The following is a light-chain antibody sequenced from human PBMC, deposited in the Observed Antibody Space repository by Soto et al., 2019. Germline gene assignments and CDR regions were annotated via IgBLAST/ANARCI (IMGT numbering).Light chain of an antibody. J-gene: IGKJ2*01. CDR2: GAS. Sequence: EHVLTQSPGTLSLSPGERATLSCRASQSVSSSYLAWYQQKPGQAPRLLIYGASSRATGIPDRFSGSGSGTDFTLTISRLEPEDFAVYYCQQYGSSPMYTFGQGTKLEIK. V-gene: IGKV3-20*01. CDR1: QSVSSSY. CDR3: QQYGSSPMYT.